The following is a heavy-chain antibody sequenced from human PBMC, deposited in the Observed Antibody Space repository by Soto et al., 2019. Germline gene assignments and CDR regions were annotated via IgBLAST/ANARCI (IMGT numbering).Heavy chain of an antibody. CDR2: INPSGGST. CDR1: GYTFTSYY. Sequence: ASVKVSCKASGYTFTSYYMHWVRQAPGQGLEWMGIINPSGGSTSYAQKFQGRVTMTRDTSTSTVYMELSSLRSEDTAVYYCARETPVYDILTGPNDVKAFDIWGQRTMVTVPS. J-gene: IGHJ3*02. D-gene: IGHD3-9*01. V-gene: IGHV1-46*01. CDR3: ARETPVYDILTGPNDVKAFDI.